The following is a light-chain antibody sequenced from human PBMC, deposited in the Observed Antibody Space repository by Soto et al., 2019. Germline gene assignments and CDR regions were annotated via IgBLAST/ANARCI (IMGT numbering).Light chain of an antibody. J-gene: IGKJ2*01. CDR1: QSVLYSSKNKNY. Sequence: DIVMTQSPDSLAVSLGERATINCKSSQSVLYSSKNKNYLAWYQQKPGQPPKLLIYWASTRESGVPDRFSGSGSGTDFTLTISSLQAEDVAVYYCQQYYITSNTFGQGTKLEIK. CDR3: QQYYITSNT. V-gene: IGKV4-1*01. CDR2: WAS.